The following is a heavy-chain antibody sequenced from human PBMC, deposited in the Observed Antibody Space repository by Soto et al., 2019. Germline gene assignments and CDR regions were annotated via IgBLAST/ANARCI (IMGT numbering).Heavy chain of an antibody. CDR2: VHHSWGS. CDR1: GGSISSYY. V-gene: IGHV4-59*08. CDR3: ARQGFGPLHGLVDV. Sequence: QVQLQESGPGLVKPSETMSLSCTVSGGSISSYYWSWFRQSPGKRMEWIGYVHHSWGSSYNPSLQRRVSXSLATSKSQFSLKVTSVTATDTAVYYCARQGFGPLHGLVDVWGQGTTVTVSS. D-gene: IGHD3-10*01. J-gene: IGHJ6*02.